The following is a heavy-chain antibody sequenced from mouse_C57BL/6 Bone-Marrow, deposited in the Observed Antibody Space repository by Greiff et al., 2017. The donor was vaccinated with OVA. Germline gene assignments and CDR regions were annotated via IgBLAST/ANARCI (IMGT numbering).Heavy chain of an antibody. Sequence: VKLQQPGTELVKPGASVKLSCKASGYTFTSYWMHWVKQRPGQGLEWIGNINPSNGGTNYNEKFKSKATLTVDKSSSTAYMQLSSLTSEDSAVYYCARATTVVRYFDDWGQGTTLTVSS. D-gene: IGHD1-1*01. J-gene: IGHJ2*01. CDR2: INPSNGGT. V-gene: IGHV1-53*01. CDR3: ARATTVVRYFDD. CDR1: GYTFTSYW.